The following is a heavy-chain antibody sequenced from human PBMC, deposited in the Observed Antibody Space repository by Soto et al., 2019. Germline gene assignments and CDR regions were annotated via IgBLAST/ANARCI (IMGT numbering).Heavy chain of an antibody. V-gene: IGHV4-34*01. CDR2: INHSGST. CDR3: ARGRGYYYYYCGMDV. Sequence: QVQLQQWGAGLLKPSETLSLTCAVYGGSFSGYYWSWIRQPPGKGLEWIGEINHSGSTNYNPSLKSRVTISVDTSKSQFPLQLSSVTAADTAVYYCARGRGYYYYYCGMDVWGQGTTVTVSS. D-gene: IGHD3-10*01. J-gene: IGHJ6*02. CDR1: GGSFSGYY.